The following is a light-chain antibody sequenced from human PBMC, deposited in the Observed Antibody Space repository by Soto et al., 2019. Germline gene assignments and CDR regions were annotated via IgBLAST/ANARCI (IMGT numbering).Light chain of an antibody. CDR3: AAWDDSLNGYV. Sequence: QSVLTQAPSASGTPGQRVTISCSGSSSNIGSNTVNWYQQLPGTAPKLLIYSNSQRHSGAPDRFSGSKSGTSASLAISGLQSEDEADYYCAAWDDSLNGYVFGTGTKLTVL. V-gene: IGLV1-44*01. CDR2: SNS. J-gene: IGLJ1*01. CDR1: SSNIGSNT.